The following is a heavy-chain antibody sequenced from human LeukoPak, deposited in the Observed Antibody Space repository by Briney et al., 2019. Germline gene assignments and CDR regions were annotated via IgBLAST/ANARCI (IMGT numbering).Heavy chain of an antibody. J-gene: IGHJ4*02. D-gene: IGHD3-3*01. CDR1: GFTVSSNY. V-gene: IGHV3-66*02. CDR2: IYSGGST. Sequence: GGSLRLSCAAPGFTVSSNYMSWVRQAPGKGLEWVSVIYSGGSTYYADSVKGRFTISRDNSENTLYLQMNSLRAEDTAVYYCARDVTIFGVVIGDYWGQGTLVTVSS. CDR3: ARDVTIFGVVIGDY.